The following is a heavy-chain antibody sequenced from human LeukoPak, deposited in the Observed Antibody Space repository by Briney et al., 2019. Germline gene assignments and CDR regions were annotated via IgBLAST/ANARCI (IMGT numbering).Heavy chain of an antibody. CDR1: GYTFTGYY. D-gene: IGHD4-17*01. V-gene: IGHV1-2*06. CDR2: IHPNSGAT. J-gene: IGHJ5*02. CDR3: ARVEAVTNSNWFDP. Sequence: ASVKVSCKASGYTFTGYYLHWVRQAPGRGLEWMGRIHPNSGATNSAQKFQGRVTMTRDTSITTAYMELSRLTSDDTAVYYCARVEAVTNSNWFDPWGQGTLVTVSS.